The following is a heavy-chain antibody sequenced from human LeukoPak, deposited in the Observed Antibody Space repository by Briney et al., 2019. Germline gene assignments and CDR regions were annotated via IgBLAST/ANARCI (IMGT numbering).Heavy chain of an antibody. Sequence: SETLSLTCTVSGGSISSYYWSWIRQPPGKGLEWIGYIYYSGSTNYNPSLKSRVTISVDTSKNQFSLKLSSVTAADTAVYYCARGDYDFWSGRQGGWFDPWGQGTLVTVSS. CDR2: IYYSGST. CDR1: GGSISSYY. J-gene: IGHJ5*02. CDR3: ARGDYDFWSGRQGGWFDP. D-gene: IGHD3-3*01. V-gene: IGHV4-59*01.